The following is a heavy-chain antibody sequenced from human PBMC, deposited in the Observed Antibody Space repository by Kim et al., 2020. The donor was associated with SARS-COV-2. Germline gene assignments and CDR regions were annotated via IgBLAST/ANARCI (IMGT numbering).Heavy chain of an antibody. CDR3: QRFGGYGMDV. CDR2: INHSGST. CDR1: GGSFSGYY. D-gene: IGHD3-16*01. V-gene: IGHV4-34*01. J-gene: IGHJ6*02. Sequence: SETLSLTCAVYGGSFSGYYWSWIRQPPGKGLEWIGEINHSGSTNYNPSLKSRVTISVDTSKNQFSLKLSSVTAADTAVYYCQRFGGYGMDVWGQGTTVTVSS.